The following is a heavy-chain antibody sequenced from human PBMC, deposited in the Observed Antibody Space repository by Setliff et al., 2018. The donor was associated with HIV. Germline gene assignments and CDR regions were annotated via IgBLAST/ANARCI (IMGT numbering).Heavy chain of an antibody. CDR2: IYYNGRT. CDR1: GGSISSGGYY. V-gene: IGHV4-31*03. Sequence: PSETLSLTCTVSGGSISSGGYYWNWIRQYPVKGLEWIGHIYYNGRTLFNPALGTRLNMSVDTSENQFSLHLNSVTAADTAVYYCVRERRRSPLSYGLDVWGQGTTVTFSS. J-gene: IGHJ6*02. CDR3: VRERRRSPLSYGLDV.